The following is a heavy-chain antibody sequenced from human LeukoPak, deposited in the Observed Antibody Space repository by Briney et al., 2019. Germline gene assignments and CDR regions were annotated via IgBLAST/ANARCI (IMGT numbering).Heavy chain of an antibody. CDR1: GFTFSSYT. D-gene: IGHD6-19*01. CDR2: ISGSGGST. V-gene: IGHV3-23*01. J-gene: IGHJ3*02. Sequence: PGGSLRLSCAASGFTFSSYTMSWVRQAPGKGLEWVSAISGSGGSTYYADSVKGRFTISRDNSKNTLYLQMNSLRAEDTAVYYCAKDLGYSGWYGIWGQGTMVTVSS. CDR3: AKDLGYSGWYGI.